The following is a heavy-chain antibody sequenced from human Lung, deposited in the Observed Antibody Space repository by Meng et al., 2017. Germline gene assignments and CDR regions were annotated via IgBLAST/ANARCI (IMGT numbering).Heavy chain of an antibody. CDR1: GGSFSDYY. V-gene: IGHV4-34*01. CDR2: INHSGST. J-gene: IGHJ4*02. Sequence: HVQLQQWGAGLLQPSETLSLTCVVSGGSFSDYYWSWLRQPPGKGLEWIGEINHSGSTNYNPSLESRATISVDTSQNNLSLKLSSVTAADSAVYYCARGPTTMAHDFDYWGQGTLVTVSS. D-gene: IGHD4-11*01. CDR3: ARGPTTMAHDFDY.